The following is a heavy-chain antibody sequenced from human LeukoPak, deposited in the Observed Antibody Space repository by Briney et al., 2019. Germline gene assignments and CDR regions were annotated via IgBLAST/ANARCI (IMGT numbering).Heavy chain of an antibody. CDR3: TRDPDKYSGSYESYFDY. Sequence: GSLRLSCAASGFTFSSYSMNWVRQAPGKGLEWVSYISSSSSTIYYADSVKGRFTISRDNAKNTLYLQMNSLRAEDTAVYYCTRDPDKYSGSYESYFDYWGQGTLVTVSS. CDR1: GFTFSSYS. J-gene: IGHJ4*02. V-gene: IGHV3-48*01. D-gene: IGHD1-26*01. CDR2: ISSSSSTI.